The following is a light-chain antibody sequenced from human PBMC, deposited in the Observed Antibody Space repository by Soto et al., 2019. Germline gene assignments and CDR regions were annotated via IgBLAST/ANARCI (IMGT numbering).Light chain of an antibody. V-gene: IGKV3-20*01. CDR3: QQYGSSPIT. Sequence: EIVMTQSPATLSASPGERVTLSCRASQSLTRNLAWYQQKPGQAPRLRIDGASSRATGIPDRFSGSGSGTDLTLTISRLEPEDVAVYYGQQYGSSPITVGQGTRLEIK. J-gene: IGKJ5*01. CDR1: QSLTRN. CDR2: GAS.